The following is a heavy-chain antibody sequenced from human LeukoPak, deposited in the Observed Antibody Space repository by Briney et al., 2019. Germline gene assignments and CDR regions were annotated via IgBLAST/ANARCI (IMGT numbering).Heavy chain of an antibody. Sequence: SGGSLRLSCAASGFTFSTNTISWVRQAPGKGLEWVSSIYNSGAGIFYADSVKGRFTISRDNSKNTLYLQMNSLRAEDTAVYYCAKDVAPDSGWDLDYWGQGTLVTVSS. V-gene: IGHV3-23*01. CDR2: IYNSGAGI. D-gene: IGHD6-19*01. CDR1: GFTFSTNT. CDR3: AKDVAPDSGWDLDY. J-gene: IGHJ4*02.